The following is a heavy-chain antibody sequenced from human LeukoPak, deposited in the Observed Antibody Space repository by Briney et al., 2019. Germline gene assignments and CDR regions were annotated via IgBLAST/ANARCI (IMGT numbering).Heavy chain of an antibody. J-gene: IGHJ3*02. D-gene: IGHD1-26*01. V-gene: IGHV4-59*01. CDR1: GGSICSYY. Sequence: PSETLSLTCTVSGGSICSYYWSWIRQPPGKGLEWIGYIYYSGSTNYNPSLKSRVTISVDTSKNQFSLKLSSVTAADTAVYYCARIQRSSGGAFDIWGQGTMVTVSS. CDR2: IYYSGST. CDR3: ARIQRSSGGAFDI.